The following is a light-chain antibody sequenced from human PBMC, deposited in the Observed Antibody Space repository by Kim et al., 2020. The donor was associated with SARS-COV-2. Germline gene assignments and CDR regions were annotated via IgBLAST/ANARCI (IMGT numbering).Light chain of an antibody. CDR3: QQYYGTSGYT. Sequence: DIVMTQSPDSLAVSLGERATINCKSSQSILYSSINKNYLAWYQQKPGQPPKLLIYRASTRESGVPDRFSGSESGTDFNLTISSLQAEDVAVYYCQQYYGTSGYTFGQGTKVEIK. V-gene: IGKV4-1*01. CDR1: QSILYSSINKNY. J-gene: IGKJ2*01. CDR2: RAS.